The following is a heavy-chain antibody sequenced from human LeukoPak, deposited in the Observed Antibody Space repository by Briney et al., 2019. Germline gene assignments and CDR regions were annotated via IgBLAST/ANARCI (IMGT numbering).Heavy chain of an antibody. CDR1: GFTFSSYA. CDR2: ISYDGSNK. D-gene: IGHD3-22*01. J-gene: IGHJ4*02. V-gene: IGHV3-30-3*02. Sequence: GGSLRLSCAASGFTFSSYAMHWVRQAPGKGLEWVAVISYDGSNKYYADSAKGRFTISRDNSKNTLYLQMNSLRAEDTAVYYCAKLFPDQDYYDSSGYYFDYWGQGTLVTVSS. CDR3: AKLFPDQDYYDSSGYYFDY.